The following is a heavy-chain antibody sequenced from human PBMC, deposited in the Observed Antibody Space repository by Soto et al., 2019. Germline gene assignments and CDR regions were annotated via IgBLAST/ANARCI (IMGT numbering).Heavy chain of an antibody. D-gene: IGHD3-16*02. V-gene: IGHV1-69*12. Sequence: QVQLVQSGAEVKKPGSSVKVSCKASGGTFSSYAISWVRQAPGQGLEWMGGIIPIFGTANYAQKFQGRVTITADESTSTAYMGLRSLRSEDTAVYYCAREDGVSYDYVWGRYRPPRLSWGQGTLVTVSS. CDR1: GGTFSSYA. CDR3: AREDGVSYDYVWGRYRPPRLS. CDR2: IIPIFGTA. J-gene: IGHJ4*02.